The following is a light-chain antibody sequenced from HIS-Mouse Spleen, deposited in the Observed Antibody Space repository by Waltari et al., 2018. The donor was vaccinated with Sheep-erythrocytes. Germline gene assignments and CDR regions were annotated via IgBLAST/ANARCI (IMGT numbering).Light chain of an antibody. CDR1: KLGDKY. Sequence: SYELTQPPSVSVSPGQTASITCSGDKLGDKYACWYPQKPGQSPVLVIYQDSKRPSGVPDRFSGSNSGNTATLTISGTQAMDEADYYCQAWDSSTAWNVVFGGGTKLTVL. J-gene: IGLJ2*01. CDR3: QAWDSSTAWNVV. CDR2: QDS. V-gene: IGLV3-1*01.